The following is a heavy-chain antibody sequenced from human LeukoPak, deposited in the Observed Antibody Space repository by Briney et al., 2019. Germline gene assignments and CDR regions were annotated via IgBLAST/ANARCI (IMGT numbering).Heavy chain of an antibody. D-gene: IGHD6-13*01. J-gene: IGHJ4*02. Sequence: GGSLRLSCTASGFAFSIYEMDWVRQAPGKGLEWVSSISSSSSTIYYADSVKGRSTISRDNAKNSLYLQMNSLRDEDTAVYYCARSRAADYWGQGTLVTVSS. CDR3: ARSRAADY. CDR2: ISSSSSTI. V-gene: IGHV3-48*03. CDR1: GFAFSIYE.